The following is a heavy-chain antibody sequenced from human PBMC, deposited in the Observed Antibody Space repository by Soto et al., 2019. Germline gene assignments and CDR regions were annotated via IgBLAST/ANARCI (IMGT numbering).Heavy chain of an antibody. CDR2: INSDGSST. CDR1: GLTFSSYW. V-gene: IGHV3-74*01. Sequence: EVQLVESGGGLVQPGGSLRLSCAASGLTFSSYWMHWVRQAPGKGLVWVSRINSDGSSTSYGDSVKGRFTISRDNAKNTLYLEVNSLRAEDTAVYYCATGGRGKGDFDYWGPGTLVTVSS. J-gene: IGHJ4*02. CDR3: ATGGRGKGDFDY. D-gene: IGHD1-26*01.